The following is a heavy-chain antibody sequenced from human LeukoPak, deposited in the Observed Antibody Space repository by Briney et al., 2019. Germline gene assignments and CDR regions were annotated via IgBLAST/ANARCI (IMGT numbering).Heavy chain of an antibody. CDR1: GFTFSDYY. Sequence: GGSLRLSCAASGFTFSDYYMSWIRQAPGKGLEWVSYISSSGSTIYYADSVKGRFTISRDNAKNSLYLQMNSLRAEDTAVYYCARDARSGSYADVDYWGQGTLVTVSS. D-gene: IGHD1-26*01. V-gene: IGHV3-11*04. CDR3: ARDARSGSYADVDY. J-gene: IGHJ4*02. CDR2: ISSSGSTI.